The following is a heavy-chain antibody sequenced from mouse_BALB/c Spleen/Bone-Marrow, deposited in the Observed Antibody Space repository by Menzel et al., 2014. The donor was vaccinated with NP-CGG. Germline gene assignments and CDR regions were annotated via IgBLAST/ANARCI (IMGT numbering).Heavy chain of an antibody. V-gene: IGHV1-67*01. D-gene: IGHD2-10*01. Sequence: QVQLQQSGPELVRPGESVKISCKGSGYTFTDYAMHWVKQRHAKSLEWIGVISIYYDNTNYNQKFKGKATMTVDKSSSTAYMELARLTSEDSAIYYCARSPYYGNYFDYWGQGTTLTVSS. CDR1: GYTFTDYA. CDR3: ARSPYYGNYFDY. J-gene: IGHJ2*01. CDR2: ISIYYDNT.